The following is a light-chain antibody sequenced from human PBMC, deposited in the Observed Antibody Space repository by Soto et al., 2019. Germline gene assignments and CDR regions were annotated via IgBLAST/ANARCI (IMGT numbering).Light chain of an antibody. J-gene: IGLJ2*01. CDR1: TSDVGVYNY. V-gene: IGLV2-11*01. CDR2: AVT. CDR3: SSYAGTYTFDVV. Sequence: QSVLTQPRSVSGSPGQSVTISCTGTTSDVGVYNYVSWYQQHPGKAPKLMIYAVTKRPSGVPDRFSGSKSDNTASLTISGLQAEDEADYYCSSYAGTYTFDVVFGGGTKLTVL.